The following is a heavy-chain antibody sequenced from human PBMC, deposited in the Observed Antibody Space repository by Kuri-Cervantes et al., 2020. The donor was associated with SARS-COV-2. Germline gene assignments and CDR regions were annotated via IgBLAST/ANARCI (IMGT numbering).Heavy chain of an antibody. D-gene: IGHD2-2*01. CDR3: ARPYCTTTTCYDGTFDS. Sequence: SVKVSCKASGGTFSSYAVTWVRQSPGQGLEWMGRTIPLFGTTIYAQKFRGRVTLTADKSTNTAYMELSSLRSEDTAIYHCARPYCTTTTCYDGTFDSWGQGTLVTVSS. V-gene: IGHV1-69*06. CDR1: GGTFSSYA. J-gene: IGHJ4*02. CDR2: TIPLFGTT.